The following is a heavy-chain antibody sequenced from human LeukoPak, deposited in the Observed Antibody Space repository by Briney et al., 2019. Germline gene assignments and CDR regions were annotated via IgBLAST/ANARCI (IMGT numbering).Heavy chain of an antibody. V-gene: IGHV1-46*01. CDR3: ARGYTSGWYL. Sequence: ASVKVSCKASGYTFTSYYIHWVRQAPGQGLEWMGIINPSGGSARSAQKFQGNVTMTSDTSTNTVYMELSSLISEDTAVYYCARGYTSGWYLWGKGTLVTVSS. CDR2: INPSGGSA. D-gene: IGHD6-19*01. J-gene: IGHJ5*02. CDR1: GYTFTSYY.